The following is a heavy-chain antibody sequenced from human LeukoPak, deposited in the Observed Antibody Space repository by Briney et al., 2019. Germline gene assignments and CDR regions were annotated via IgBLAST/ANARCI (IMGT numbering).Heavy chain of an antibody. D-gene: IGHD2-2*01. V-gene: IGHV3-13*01. CDR3: ARGYQGTNYFDY. CDR1: GFTFSSYD. Sequence: PGGSLRLSCAASGFTFSSYDMPWVRQATGKGLEWVSAIGTAGDTYYPGSVKGRFTISRENAKNSLYLQMNSLRAGDTAVYYCARGYQGTNYFDYWGQGTLVTVSS. CDR2: IGTAGDT. J-gene: IGHJ4*02.